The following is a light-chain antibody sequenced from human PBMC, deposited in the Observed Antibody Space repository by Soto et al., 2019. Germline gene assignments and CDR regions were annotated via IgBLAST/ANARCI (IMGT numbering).Light chain of an antibody. CDR2: EVN. J-gene: IGLJ1*01. CDR3: SSYAGSNTFV. CDR1: SSDVGGYNF. Sequence: QSVLTQPPSASGSPGQSVTISCTGTSSDVGGYNFVSWYQHHPGKVPGLMIYEVNKRPSGVPDRFSGSKSGNTASLTVSGLQAEDEADYSCSSYAGSNTFVFGTGTKVTVL. V-gene: IGLV2-8*01.